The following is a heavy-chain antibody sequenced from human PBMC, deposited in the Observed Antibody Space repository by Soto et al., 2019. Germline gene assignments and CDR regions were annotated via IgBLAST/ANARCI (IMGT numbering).Heavy chain of an antibody. CDR1: GFTFSSYW. J-gene: IGHJ4*02. V-gene: IGHV3-7*01. CDR2: IKEDGSEK. Sequence: PGGSLRRSCAASGFTFSSYWMSWVRQAPGKGLEWVANIKEDGSEKNYVDSVKGQFTISRDNAKNSLYLQMNSLRAEDTAVYYCARERYYYGSGDYWGQGTLVTVSS. CDR3: ARERYYYGSGDY. D-gene: IGHD3-10*01.